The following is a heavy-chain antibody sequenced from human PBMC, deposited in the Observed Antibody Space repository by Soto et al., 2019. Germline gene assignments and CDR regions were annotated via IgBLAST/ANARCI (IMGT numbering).Heavy chain of an antibody. CDR1: GGTFSSYA. J-gene: IGHJ5*02. CDR2: IIPIFGTA. Sequence: QVRLVQSGAEVKKPGSSVKVSCKASGGTFSSYAISWVRQAPGQGLEWMGGIIPIFGTANYAQKFQGRVTITADESTSTAYMELSSLRSEDTAVYYCAREAHTYDFWSGYSHGWFDPWGQGTLVTVSS. CDR3: AREAHTYDFWSGYSHGWFDP. D-gene: IGHD3-3*01. V-gene: IGHV1-69*01.